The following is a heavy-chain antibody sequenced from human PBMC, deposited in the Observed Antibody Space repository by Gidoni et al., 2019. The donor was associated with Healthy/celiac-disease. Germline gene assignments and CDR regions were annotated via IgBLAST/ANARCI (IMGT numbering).Heavy chain of an antibody. D-gene: IGHD3-10*01. Sequence: VQLQQWGAGLLKPSETLSLTCAVYGWAVSGYYWSWIRQPPGKGLEWMGEINHSGSTNYNPTLKNGDTITVDTTKNQFSMKLSSVTAADTAVYYCARAHTMVRGVYYYGMDVWGQGTTVTVSS. CDR1: GWAVSGYY. CDR3: ARAHTMVRGVYYYGMDV. J-gene: IGHJ6*02. CDR2: INHSGST. V-gene: IGHV4-34*01.